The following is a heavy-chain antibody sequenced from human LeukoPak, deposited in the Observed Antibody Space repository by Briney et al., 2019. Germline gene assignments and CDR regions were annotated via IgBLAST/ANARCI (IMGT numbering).Heavy chain of an antibody. J-gene: IGHJ5*02. V-gene: IGHV1-2*06. Sequence: ASVKVSCEASGYTFTGYYMHWVRQAPGQGLEWMGRINPNSGGTNYAQKFQGRVTMTRDTSISTAYMELSRLRSDDTAVYYCARGRWGPAAMKVWFDPWGQGTLVTVSS. CDR3: ARGRWGPAAMKVWFDP. CDR1: GYTFTGYY. CDR2: INPNSGGT. D-gene: IGHD2-2*01.